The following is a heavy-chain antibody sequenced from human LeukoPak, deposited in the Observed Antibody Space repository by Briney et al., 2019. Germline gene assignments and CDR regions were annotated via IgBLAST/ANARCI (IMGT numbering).Heavy chain of an antibody. CDR1: GFTFRDYA. J-gene: IGHJ5*02. V-gene: IGHV3-11*01. CDR3: ARIWSARDWFDP. D-gene: IGHD1-1*01. CDR2: IKKRSAAT. Sequence: GGSLRLSCAASGFTFRDYAMTWIRQAPGKGLEWISYIKKRSAATYYADSVAGRFDISRDDAKNSLNLHLTNLRVEDTATYFCARIWSARDWFDPWGQGT.